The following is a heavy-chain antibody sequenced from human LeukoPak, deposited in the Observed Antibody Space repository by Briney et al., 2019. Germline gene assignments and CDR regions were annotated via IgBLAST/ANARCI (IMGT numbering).Heavy chain of an antibody. J-gene: IGHJ3*02. CDR3: ARESSELRFLEWLNAFDI. Sequence: GESLKISCXGSGYSFTSYWIGWVRQMPGKGLEWMGIIYPGDSDTRYSPSFQGQVTISADKSISTAYLQWSSLKASDTAMYYCARESSELRFLEWLNAFDIWGQGTMVTVSS. V-gene: IGHV5-51*01. CDR2: IYPGDSDT. D-gene: IGHD3-3*01. CDR1: GYSFTSYW.